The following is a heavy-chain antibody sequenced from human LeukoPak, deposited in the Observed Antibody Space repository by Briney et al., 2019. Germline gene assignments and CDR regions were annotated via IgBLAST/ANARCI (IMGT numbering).Heavy chain of an antibody. CDR3: ARTARGTWIQLWAPFDY. J-gene: IGHJ4*02. V-gene: IGHV3-23*01. D-gene: IGHD5-18*01. CDR2: ISGSGGST. CDR1: GFTFSSYA. Sequence: GGSLRPSCAASGFTFSSYAMSWVRQAPGKGLEWVSAISGSGGSTYYADSVKGRFTISRDNSKNTLYLQMNSLRAEDTAVYYCARTARGTWIQLWAPFDYWGQGTLVTVSS.